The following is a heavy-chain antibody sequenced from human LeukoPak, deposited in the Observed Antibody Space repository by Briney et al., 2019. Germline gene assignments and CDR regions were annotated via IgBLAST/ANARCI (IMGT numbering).Heavy chain of an antibody. CDR1: GFTFSSYS. V-gene: IGHV3-21*01. CDR2: ISSSSSYI. D-gene: IGHD3-3*01. Sequence: PGGSLRLSCAASGFTFSSYSMNWVRQAPGKGLEWVSSISSSSSYIYYADSVKGRFTISRDNAKNSLYLQMNSLRAEDTAVYYCAKTYDFWSGYYTGSPLGFDYWGQGTLVTVSS. J-gene: IGHJ4*02. CDR3: AKTYDFWSGYYTGSPLGFDY.